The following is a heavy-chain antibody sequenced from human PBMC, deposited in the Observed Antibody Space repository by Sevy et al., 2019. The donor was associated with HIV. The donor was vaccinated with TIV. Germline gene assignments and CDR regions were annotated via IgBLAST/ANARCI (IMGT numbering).Heavy chain of an antibody. CDR1: GFTFSSYA. Sequence: GGSLRLSCAASGFTFSSYAMSWVRQAPGKGLEWVSAISGSGGSTYYADSLKGRFTTSRDNSKNTRYLQMNSLRAEDTAVYYCAKGNKGDYDFWSGYPAEYFQHWGQGTLVTVSS. J-gene: IGHJ1*01. V-gene: IGHV3-23*01. D-gene: IGHD3-3*01. CDR2: ISGSGGST. CDR3: AKGNKGDYDFWSGYPAEYFQH.